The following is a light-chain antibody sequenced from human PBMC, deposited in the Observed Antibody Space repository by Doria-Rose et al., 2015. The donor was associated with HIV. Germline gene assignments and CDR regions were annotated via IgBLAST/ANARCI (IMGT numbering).Light chain of an antibody. J-gene: IGKJ4*01. CDR1: QSVSSNY. CDR3: QQYGSSPLT. CDR2: GAS. Sequence: EIGLTQSPGTLSLSPGERATLSCRASQSVSSNYLAWYQQKPGQAPRLLIYGASSRATGIPESFSGSGSGTDFTLTVSRLEPEDFAVYYCQQYGSSPLTFGGGTTVEIK. V-gene: IGKV3-20*01.